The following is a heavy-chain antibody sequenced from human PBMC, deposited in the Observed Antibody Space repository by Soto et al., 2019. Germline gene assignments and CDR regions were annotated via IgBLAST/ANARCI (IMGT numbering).Heavy chain of an antibody. J-gene: IGHJ3*02. V-gene: IGHV3-23*01. Sequence: EVQLLESGGGLVQPGGSLRLSCAASGITFSSYAMSWVRQAPGKGLEWVSAISGSGGSTYYADSVKGRFTISRDNSKNTLYLQMNSLRAEDTAVYYCAKDSPTYNWNEGSGEAFDIWGQGTMVTVSS. CDR3: AKDSPTYNWNEGSGEAFDI. CDR2: ISGSGGST. D-gene: IGHD1-20*01. CDR1: GITFSSYA.